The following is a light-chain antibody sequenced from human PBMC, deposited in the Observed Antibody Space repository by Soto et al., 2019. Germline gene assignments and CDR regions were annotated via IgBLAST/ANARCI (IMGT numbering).Light chain of an antibody. J-gene: IGKJ1*01. CDR2: GAS. CDR1: QSVSTNN. CDR3: QQYDNSVWT. Sequence: EIVLTQSPGTLSLSPGERATLSCGASQSVSTNNLAWYQQRPGQAPRLLIYGASRRATGIPDRFSGSGSGTDFTLTISRLEPEDVAVYYCQQYDNSVWTFGQGTKVDIK. V-gene: IGKV3-20*01.